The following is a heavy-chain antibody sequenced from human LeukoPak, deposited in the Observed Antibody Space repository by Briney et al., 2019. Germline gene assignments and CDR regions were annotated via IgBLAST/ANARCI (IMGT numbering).Heavy chain of an antibody. V-gene: IGHV3-33*06. Sequence: GRCLRLSCAASGFTFSSYGMHWARQAPGKGLEWVAVIWYDGSNKYYADSVKGRFTISRDNSKNTLYLQMNSLRAEDTAVYYCAKDLNIAAAGHFDYWGQGTLVTVSS. CDR2: IWYDGSNK. CDR1: GFTFSSYG. CDR3: AKDLNIAAAGHFDY. D-gene: IGHD6-13*01. J-gene: IGHJ4*02.